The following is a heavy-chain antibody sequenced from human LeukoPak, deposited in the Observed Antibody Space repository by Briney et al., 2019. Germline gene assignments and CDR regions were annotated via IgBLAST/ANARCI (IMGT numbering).Heavy chain of an antibody. Sequence: GGSLRLSCAASGFTFSSYSMNWVRQAPGKGLEWVSSISSSSSYIYYADSVKGRFTISRDNAKNSLYLQMNSLRAEDTAVYYCAGTPRSSLLFDIWGQGTMVTVSS. J-gene: IGHJ3*02. CDR1: GFTFSSYS. V-gene: IGHV3-21*01. D-gene: IGHD6-6*01. CDR2: ISSSSSYI. CDR3: AGTPRSSLLFDI.